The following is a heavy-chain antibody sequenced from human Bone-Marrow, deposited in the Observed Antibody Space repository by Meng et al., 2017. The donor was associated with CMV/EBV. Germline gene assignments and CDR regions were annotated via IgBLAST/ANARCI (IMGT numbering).Heavy chain of an antibody. D-gene: IGHD1-14*01. Sequence: GESLKIPCAASGFTFSSYWMSWVRQAPGKGLEWVANIKQDGSEKYYVDSVKGRFTISRDNAKNSLYLQMNSLRAEDTAVYYCARGYVRFDYWGQGTLVTVSS. J-gene: IGHJ4*02. CDR2: IKQDGSEK. CDR1: GFTFSSYW. CDR3: ARGYVRFDY. V-gene: IGHV3-7*01.